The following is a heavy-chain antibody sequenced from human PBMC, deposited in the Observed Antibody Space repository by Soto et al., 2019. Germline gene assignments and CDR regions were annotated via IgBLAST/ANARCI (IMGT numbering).Heavy chain of an antibody. Sequence: QVQLVQSGAEVKKPGASVKVSCKASGYTFTSYGIIWVRQAPGQGLEWMGWISAYNGNTNYAQKLQGRVTMTTDTSTSTDYLELRSLRSDDTAVYYCARNIAAAGTMGRYWGQGTLVTVSS. D-gene: IGHD6-13*01. J-gene: IGHJ4*02. CDR3: ARNIAAAGTMGRY. CDR2: ISAYNGNT. V-gene: IGHV1-18*01. CDR1: GYTFTSYG.